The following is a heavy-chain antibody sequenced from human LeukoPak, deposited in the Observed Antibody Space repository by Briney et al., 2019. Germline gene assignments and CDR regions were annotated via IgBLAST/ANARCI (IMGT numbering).Heavy chain of an antibody. CDR1: GFIFSSYG. Sequence: GGSLRHSCVASGFIFSSYGMSWVRPAPGKGLEWVSAISGSGDSTFYADSVKGRFTISRDNSKNTLYLQMSSLRAEDRAVYYCAKYYYDGTGSNLFDYWGQGTLATVSS. J-gene: IGHJ4*02. D-gene: IGHD3-22*01. CDR2: ISGSGDST. V-gene: IGHV3-23*01. CDR3: AKYYYDGTGSNLFDY.